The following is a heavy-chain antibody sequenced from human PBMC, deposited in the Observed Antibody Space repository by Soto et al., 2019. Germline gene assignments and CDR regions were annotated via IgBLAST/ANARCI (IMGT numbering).Heavy chain of an antibody. J-gene: IGHJ6*02. Sequence: SETLSLTCTVSGGSIRSGGYYGSWILQHPGKGLEWIVYIYYSGSTYYNPSLKSRVTISVDTSKNQFSLKLSSVTAADTAVYYCARVGLVDYGMDVWGQGTTVTVS. D-gene: IGHD6-6*01. CDR1: GGSIRSGGYY. CDR3: ARVGLVDYGMDV. CDR2: IYYSGST. V-gene: IGHV4-31*03.